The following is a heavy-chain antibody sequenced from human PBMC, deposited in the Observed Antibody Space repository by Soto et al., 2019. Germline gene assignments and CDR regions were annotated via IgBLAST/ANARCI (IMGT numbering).Heavy chain of an antibody. CDR3: ARGDSSFGYYYGMDV. CDR1: GYTFTSYG. CDR2: ISAYNGNT. Sequence: GASVKVSCKASGYTFTSYGISWVRQAPGQGPEWMGWISAYNGNTNYAQKLQGRVTMTTDTSTSTAYMELRSLRSDDTAVYYCARGDSSFGYYYGMDVWGQGTTVTVSS. D-gene: IGHD6-13*01. J-gene: IGHJ6*02. V-gene: IGHV1-18*04.